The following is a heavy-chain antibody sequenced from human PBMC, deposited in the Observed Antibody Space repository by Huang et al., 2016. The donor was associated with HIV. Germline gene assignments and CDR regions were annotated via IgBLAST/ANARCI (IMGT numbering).Heavy chain of an antibody. V-gene: IGHV1-3*01. CDR3: GRDRQGVDY. Sequence: QVQLVQSGAEVKKPGASVRVSCKASGYTFTDYAVYWVRQTPGQRLGGMGCINPRSVNTKYSQKFQGRVTISRDTSATTAYMELTSLTSEDTAMYYCGRDRQGVDYWGQGTLVTVSS. D-gene: IGHD1-26*01. CDR1: GYTFTDYA. J-gene: IGHJ4*02. CDR2: INPRSVNT.